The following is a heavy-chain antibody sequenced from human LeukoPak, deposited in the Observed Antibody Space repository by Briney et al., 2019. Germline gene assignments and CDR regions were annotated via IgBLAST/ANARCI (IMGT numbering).Heavy chain of an antibody. D-gene: IGHD1/OR15-1a*01. CDR3: AKGYTWNNFRLLDY. Sequence: GGSLRLSCAASGFTFSSYAMSWVRQAPGKGLEWVSAISASGGSTYYADSVKGRFTISRCNSKNTLYLQMNSLRAEDTAVYYCAKGYTWNNFRLLDYWGQGTLVTVSS. J-gene: IGHJ4*02. CDR1: GFTFSSYA. V-gene: IGHV3-23*01. CDR2: ISASGGST.